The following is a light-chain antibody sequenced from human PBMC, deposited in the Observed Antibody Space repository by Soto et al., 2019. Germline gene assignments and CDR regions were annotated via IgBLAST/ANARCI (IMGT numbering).Light chain of an antibody. CDR2: DAS. CDR1: QSVSSY. V-gene: IGKV3-11*01. Sequence: EIVCTQSPATLSLPPRERATLSCRASQSVSSYLAWYQQKPGQAPRLLIYDASNRATGIPARFSGSGSGTDFTLTISRLEPEDFAVYYCQQVSSHPLTFGGGTKVDIK. J-gene: IGKJ4*01. CDR3: QQVSSHPLT.